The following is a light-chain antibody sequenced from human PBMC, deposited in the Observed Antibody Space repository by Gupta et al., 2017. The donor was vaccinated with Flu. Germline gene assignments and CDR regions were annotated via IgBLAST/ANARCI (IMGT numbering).Light chain of an antibody. V-gene: IGLV3-21*02. CDR2: DDS. Sequence: SHVLTPPPSVSVALGLTARSTGGRTNIGSKSVHWIQQRAGPAPVLVIYDDSDRPSGIPERFSGSNSGDTATLTISRVEAGDEADYYCQAWDSNRDHCVFGAGTKLTVL. J-gene: IGLJ1*01. CDR1: NIGSKS. CDR3: QAWDSNRDHCV.